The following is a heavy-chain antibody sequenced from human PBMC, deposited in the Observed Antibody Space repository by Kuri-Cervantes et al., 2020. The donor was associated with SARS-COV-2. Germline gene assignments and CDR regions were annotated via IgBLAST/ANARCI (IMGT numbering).Heavy chain of an antibody. CDR2: INHSGST. D-gene: IGHD3-10*01. CDR3: AHIVPNTMEFDY. CDR1: GGSFSGYY. V-gene: IGHV4-34*01. J-gene: IGHJ4*02. Sequence: SQTLSLTCAVYGGSFSGYYWSWIRQPPGKGLEWIGEINHSGSTNYNPSLKSRVTISVDTSKNQFSLKLSSVTAADTAVYYCAHIVPNTMEFDYWGQGTLVTVSS.